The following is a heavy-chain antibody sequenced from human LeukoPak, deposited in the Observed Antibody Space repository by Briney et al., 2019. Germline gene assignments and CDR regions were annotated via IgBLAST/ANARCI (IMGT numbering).Heavy chain of an antibody. CDR1: GGSFSGYY. J-gene: IGHJ6*03. V-gene: IGHV4-34*01. CDR3: ARGRGNYDRSGYYGTYYYYYYMDV. Sequence: SETLSLTCAVYGGSFSGYYWSWIRQPPGKGLEWIGEINHSGSTNYNPSLKSRVTISVDTSKNQFSPKLSSVTAADTAVYYCARGRGNYDRSGYYGTYYYYYYMDVWGKGTTVTVSS. D-gene: IGHD3-22*01. CDR2: INHSGST.